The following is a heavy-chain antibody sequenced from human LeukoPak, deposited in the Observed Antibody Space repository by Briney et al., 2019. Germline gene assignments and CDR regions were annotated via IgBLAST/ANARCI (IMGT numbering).Heavy chain of an antibody. J-gene: IGHJ4*02. CDR1: GYSFTSYW. CDR3: ASSEYYYDSSGYPYNYFDY. D-gene: IGHD3-22*01. V-gene: IGHV5-51*01. Sequence: GESLKISCKGSGYSFTSYWIGWVRQMPGKGLEWMGIIYPGDSDTRYSPSFQGLVTISADKSISTAYLQWSSLKASDTAMYYCASSEYYYDSSGYPYNYFDYWGQGTLVTVSS. CDR2: IYPGDSDT.